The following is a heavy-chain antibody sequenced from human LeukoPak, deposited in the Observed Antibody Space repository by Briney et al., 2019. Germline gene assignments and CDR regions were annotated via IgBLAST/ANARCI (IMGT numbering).Heavy chain of an antibody. CDR2: ISWNSGSI. CDR3: AKAGYCSGGSCYARWFDP. CDR1: GFTFDDYA. V-gene: IGHV3-9*01. D-gene: IGHD2-15*01. Sequence: PGRSLRLSCAASGFTFDDYAMHWVRQAPGKGLEWVSGISWNSGSIGYADSVKGRFTISRDNAKNSLYLQMNSLRAEDTALYYCAKAGYCSGGSCYARWFDPWGQGTLVTVSS. J-gene: IGHJ5*02.